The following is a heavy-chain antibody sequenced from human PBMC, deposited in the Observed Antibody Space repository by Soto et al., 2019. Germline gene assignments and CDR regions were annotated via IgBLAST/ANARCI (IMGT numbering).Heavy chain of an antibody. D-gene: IGHD3-3*01. CDR2: IYYSGST. J-gene: IGHJ6*03. V-gene: IGHV4-59*01. Sequence: SETLSLTCTVSGGSISSYYWSWIRQPPEKGLEWIGYIYYSGSTNYNPSLKSRVTISVDTSKNQFSLKLSSVTAADTAVYYCAMINVFWRGPGSYYYYYMDVWGKGTTVTVSS. CDR3: AMINVFWRGPGSYYYYYMDV. CDR1: GGSISSYY.